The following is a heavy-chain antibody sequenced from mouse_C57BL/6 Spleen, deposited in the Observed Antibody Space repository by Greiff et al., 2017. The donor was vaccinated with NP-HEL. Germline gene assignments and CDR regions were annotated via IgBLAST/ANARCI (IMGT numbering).Heavy chain of an antibody. CDR2: IDPSDSYT. CDR3: ARKEGYAQVAY. D-gene: IGHD6-5*01. J-gene: IGHJ3*01. CDR1: GYTFTSYW. Sequence: QVQLQQPGAELVMPGASVKLSCKASGYTFTSYWMHWVKQRPGQGLEWIGEIDPSDSYTNYNQKFKGKSTLTVDKSSSTAYMQLSSLTSEDSAVYYCARKEGYAQVAYWGQGTLVTVSA. V-gene: IGHV1-69*01.